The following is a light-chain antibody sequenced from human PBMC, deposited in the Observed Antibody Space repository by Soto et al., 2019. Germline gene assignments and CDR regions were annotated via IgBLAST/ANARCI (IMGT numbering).Light chain of an antibody. CDR3: SSYTSSNTPV. CDR2: DVS. J-gene: IGLJ2*01. CDR1: SSDVGGYNY. V-gene: IGLV2-14*01. Sequence: QSVLTQPASVSGSPGQSITISCTGTSSDVGGYNYVSWYQQHPGKAPKLMIYDVSDRPSGVSNRFSGSKSGNTASLTISGLQAEDDAYYYCSSYTSSNTPVFGGGTKLTVL.